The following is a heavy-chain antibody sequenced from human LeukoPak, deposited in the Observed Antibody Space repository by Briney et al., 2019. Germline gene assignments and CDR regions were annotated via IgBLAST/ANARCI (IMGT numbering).Heavy chain of an antibody. D-gene: IGHD3-22*01. CDR1: GFTFSSYA. CDR3: AKGIKWYYYDSSGYYYERYFDY. V-gene: IGHV3-23*01. J-gene: IGHJ4*02. Sequence: GGSLRLSCAASGFTFSSYAMSWVRQAPGKGLEWVSAISGSGGSTYYADSVKGWFTISRDNSKNTLYLQMNSLRAEDTAVYYCAKGIKWYYYDSSGYYYERYFDYWGQGTLVTVSS. CDR2: ISGSGGST.